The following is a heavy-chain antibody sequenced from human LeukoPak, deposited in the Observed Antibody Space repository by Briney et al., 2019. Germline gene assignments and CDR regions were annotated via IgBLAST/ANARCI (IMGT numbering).Heavy chain of an antibody. Sequence: SETLSLTCAVYGGSFSGYYWSWIRQPPGKGREWIGEINHSGSTNYNPSLKSRVTISGCTSKNQFSLKLSSVTAADTAVYYCARGAYYDSSGYYYDAFDIWGQGTMVTVSS. CDR1: GGSFSGYY. CDR3: ARGAYYDSSGYYYDAFDI. J-gene: IGHJ3*02. V-gene: IGHV4-34*01. CDR2: INHSGST. D-gene: IGHD3-22*01.